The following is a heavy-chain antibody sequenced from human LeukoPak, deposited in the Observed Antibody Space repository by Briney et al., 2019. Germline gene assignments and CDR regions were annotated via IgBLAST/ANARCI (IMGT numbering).Heavy chain of an antibody. J-gene: IGHJ3*02. CDR3: ARDLSGGSCFDI. D-gene: IGHD2-15*01. Sequence: SETLSLTCTVSGGSISSYYWGWIRQPPGKGLEWIGYIYYSGSTNYNPSLKSRVTISVDTSKNQFSLKLSSVTAADTAVYYCARDLSGGSCFDIWGQGTMVTVSS. V-gene: IGHV4-59*01. CDR2: IYYSGST. CDR1: GGSISSYY.